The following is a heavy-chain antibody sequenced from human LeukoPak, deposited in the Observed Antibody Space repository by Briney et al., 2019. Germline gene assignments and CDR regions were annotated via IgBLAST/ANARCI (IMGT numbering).Heavy chain of an antibody. D-gene: IGHD6-13*01. Sequence: GGSLRLSCAASGFTFSSYWMSWVRQAPGKGLEWVANIKHDGSEQYYVDSLKGRFTISRDSAKSSLYLQMNSLRAEDTAMYYCAREGIPAVDKRTWGFWGQGTRVTVYS. CDR3: AREGIPAVDKRTWGF. CDR1: GFTFSSYW. V-gene: IGHV3-7*01. CDR2: IKHDGSEQ. J-gene: IGHJ4*02.